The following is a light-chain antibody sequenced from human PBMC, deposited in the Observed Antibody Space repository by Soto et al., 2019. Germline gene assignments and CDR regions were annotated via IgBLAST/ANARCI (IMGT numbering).Light chain of an antibody. CDR1: SSDIGNHNL. Sequence: QSVLTQPASVSGSPGQSITISCTGTSSDIGNHNLVSWYQQHPGEAPKVILFEGDQRPSGVSQRFSASKSGNTASLIISGLQAEDEAEYYCYSYAGRSNGVFGGGTKVTVL. J-gene: IGLJ3*02. CDR3: YSYAGRSNGV. V-gene: IGLV2-23*01. CDR2: EGD.